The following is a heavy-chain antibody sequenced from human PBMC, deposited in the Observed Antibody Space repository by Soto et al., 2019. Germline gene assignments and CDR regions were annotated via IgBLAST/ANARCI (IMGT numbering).Heavy chain of an antibody. CDR2: TSYDDSSK. V-gene: IGHV3-30*03. Sequence: QVQLVESGGGVVQPGRSLRLSCAASGFTFSNYGMHWVRQTPGKGLEWVAHTSYDDSSKYYADSVKGRFTISRDNSKNXLSLHMDSLRADDTAIYHCARDRSSSSSFYYGVDVWGQGTAVTVSS. D-gene: IGHD6-6*01. CDR3: ARDRSSSSSFYYGVDV. CDR1: GFTFSNYG. J-gene: IGHJ6*02.